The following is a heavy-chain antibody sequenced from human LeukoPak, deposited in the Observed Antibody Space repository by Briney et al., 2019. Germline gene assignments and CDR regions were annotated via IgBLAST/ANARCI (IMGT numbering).Heavy chain of an antibody. V-gene: IGHV1-69*04. J-gene: IGHJ6*02. D-gene: IGHD4-17*01. Sequence: GASVKVSCKASGGTFSSCAISWVRQAPGQGLEWMGMIIPIFGIANYAQKFQGRVTITADKSTSTAYMELSSLRSEDTAVYYCARETVTTDYYYGMDVWGQGTTVTVSS. CDR1: GGTFSSCA. CDR3: ARETVTTDYYYGMDV. CDR2: IIPIFGIA.